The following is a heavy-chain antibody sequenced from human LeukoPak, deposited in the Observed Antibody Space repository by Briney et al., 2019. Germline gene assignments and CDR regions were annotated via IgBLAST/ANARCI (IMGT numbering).Heavy chain of an antibody. V-gene: IGHV1-18*01. D-gene: IGHD2-2*01. Sequence: ASVKVSCTTSGYTFTNYGINWVRQAPGQGLEWMGWISANNGNTNYAQKLQGRVTMTTDISTSTVYMELRSLGSDDTAVYYCARDFRGCGTTSCSPGDWFDPWGQGTLVTVSS. CDR1: GYTFTNYG. CDR2: ISANNGNT. CDR3: ARDFRGCGTTSCSPGDWFDP. J-gene: IGHJ5*02.